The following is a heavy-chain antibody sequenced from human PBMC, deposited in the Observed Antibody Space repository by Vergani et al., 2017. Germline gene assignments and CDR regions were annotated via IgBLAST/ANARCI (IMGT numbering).Heavy chain of an antibody. CDR3: ARSYYYDSSGYYLDY. CDR2: IYTSGST. D-gene: IGHD3-22*01. J-gene: IGHJ4*02. V-gene: IGHV4-4*08. CDR1: GGSISSYY. Sequence: QVQLQESGPGLVKPSETLSLTCTVSGGSISSYYWSWIRQPPGKGLEWVGYIYTSGSTNYNPSLKSRVTMSVDTSKNQSSLKLSSVTAADTAVYYCARSYYYDSSGYYLDYWGQGTLVTVSS.